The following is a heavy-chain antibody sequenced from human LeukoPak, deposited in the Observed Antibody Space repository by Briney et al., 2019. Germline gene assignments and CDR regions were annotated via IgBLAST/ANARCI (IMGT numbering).Heavy chain of an antibody. D-gene: IGHD6-6*01. CDR3: AKDIEAAPSSFDY. V-gene: IGHV3-9*01. Sequence: GGSLRLSCAASGFTFDDYAMHWVRQAPGKGLEWVSGISWNSGSIGYADSVKGRFTISRDNAKNSLYLQMNSLRAEDTALYYCAKDIEAAPSSFDYWGQGTLVTVSS. J-gene: IGHJ4*02. CDR2: ISWNSGSI. CDR1: GFTFDDYA.